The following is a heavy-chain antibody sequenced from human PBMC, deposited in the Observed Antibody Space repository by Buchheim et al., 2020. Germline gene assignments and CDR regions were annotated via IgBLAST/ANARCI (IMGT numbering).Heavy chain of an antibody. Sequence: QVQLQQWGAGLLKPSETLSLTCAVYGGSFSGYYWSWIRQPPGKGLEWIGEINHSGSTNYNPSLKSRVTISVDPSKNQFSLKLSSVTAADTAVYYCARGAPEYYDSSGYYYYYYGMDVWGQGTT. V-gene: IGHV4-34*01. D-gene: IGHD3-22*01. CDR1: GGSFSGYY. CDR2: INHSGST. CDR3: ARGAPEYYDSSGYYYYYYGMDV. J-gene: IGHJ6*02.